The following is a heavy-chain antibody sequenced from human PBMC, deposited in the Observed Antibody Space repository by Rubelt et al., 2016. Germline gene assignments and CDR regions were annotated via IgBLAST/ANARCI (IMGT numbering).Heavy chain of an antibody. J-gene: IGHJ6*02. D-gene: IGHD6-13*01. CDR3: ARFLAAAGTKGHYYYGMDV. V-gene: IGHV3-64D*06. Sequence: AMHWVRQAPGKGLEYVSAISSNGGSTYYADSVKGRFTISRDNSKNTLYLQMSSLRAEDTAVYYCARFLAAAGTKGHYYYGMDVWGQGTTVTVSS. CDR2: ISSNGGST. CDR1: A.